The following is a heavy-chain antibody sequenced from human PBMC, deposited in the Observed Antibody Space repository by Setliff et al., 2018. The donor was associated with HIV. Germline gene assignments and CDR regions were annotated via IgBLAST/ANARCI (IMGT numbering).Heavy chain of an antibody. V-gene: IGHV4-31*03. CDR3: AREGKTALVTKYFDY. D-gene: IGHD5-18*01. J-gene: IGHJ4*01. CDR2: IDYSGSS. CDR1: SGSISSGTYY. Sequence: PSETLSLTCTVSSGSISSGTYYWSWIRQYPGKGLEWSGYIDYSGSSFYNPSLKSRITISRDTSKNQFSLKMNSVTAADTAVYYCAREGKTALVTKYFDYWGHGKLFTVSS.